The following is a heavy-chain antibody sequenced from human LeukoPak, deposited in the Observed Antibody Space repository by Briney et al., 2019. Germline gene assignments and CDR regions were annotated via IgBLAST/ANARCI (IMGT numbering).Heavy chain of an antibody. CDR3: ATGRRPYGGPNWYFDL. D-gene: IGHD4-23*01. V-gene: IGHV3-21*04. CDR1: GFTFSSYS. J-gene: IGHJ2*01. CDR2: ISSSSSYI. Sequence: GGSLRLSCAASGFTFSSYSMNWVRQAPGKGLEWVSSISSSSSYIYYADSVKGRFTISRDNAKNSLYLQMNSLRAEDTAVYYCATGRRPYGGPNWYFDLWGRGTLVTVSS.